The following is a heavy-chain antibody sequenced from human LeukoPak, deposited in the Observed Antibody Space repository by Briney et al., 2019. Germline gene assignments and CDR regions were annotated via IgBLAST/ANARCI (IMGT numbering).Heavy chain of an antibody. J-gene: IGHJ3*02. CDR3: AGPSDYGVTDAFDI. V-gene: IGHV4-59*08. D-gene: IGHD4-17*01. Sequence: PSETLSLTCTVSGGSISSYYWSWIRQPPGKGLEWIGYIYYSGSTNYNPSLKSRVTISVDTSKNQFSLKLSSVTAADTAVYYCAGPSDYGVTDAFDIWGQGTMVTVSS. CDR2: IYYSGST. CDR1: GGSISSYY.